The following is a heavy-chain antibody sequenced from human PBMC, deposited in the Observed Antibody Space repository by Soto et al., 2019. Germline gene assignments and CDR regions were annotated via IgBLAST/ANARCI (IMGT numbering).Heavy chain of an antibody. CDR1: GFSLSNGRMS. CDR2: IFSNDEK. V-gene: IGHV2-26*01. J-gene: IGHJ4*02. CDR3: ARRQCGGDCYSVDY. Sequence: QVTLKESGPVLVKPTETLTLTCTVSGFSLSNGRMSVSWIRQPPGKALEWLAHIFSNDEKSYSTSLKSRLTISKDTSKSQVVLTMTNMDPVDTATYYCARRQCGGDCYSVDYWGQGTLVTVSS. D-gene: IGHD2-21*02.